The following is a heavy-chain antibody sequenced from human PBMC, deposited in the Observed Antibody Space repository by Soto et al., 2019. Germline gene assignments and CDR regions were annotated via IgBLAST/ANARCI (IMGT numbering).Heavy chain of an antibody. D-gene: IGHD5-18*01. CDR2: INAGNGNT. CDR3: ARGLNGYLHYFHY. CDR1: GYTFTSYA. V-gene: IGHV1-3*01. Sequence: ASVKVSCKASGYTFTSYAMHWVRQAPGQRLEWMGWINAGNGNTKYSQKFQGRVTITRDTSASTAYMELSSLRPEDTAVYYCARGLNGYLHYFHYWGQGTPVTVSS. J-gene: IGHJ4*02.